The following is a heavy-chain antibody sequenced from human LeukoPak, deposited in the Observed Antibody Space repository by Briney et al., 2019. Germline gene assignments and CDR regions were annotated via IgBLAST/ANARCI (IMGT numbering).Heavy chain of an antibody. CDR1: GFTFSSYA. CDR2: ISGSGGST. D-gene: IGHD3-22*01. J-gene: IGHJ4*02. Sequence: GGSLRLSCAASGFTFSSYAMSWVRQAPGKGLEWVSAISGSGGSTYYADSVKGRFTISRDNSKNTLYLQMNSLRAEDTAVYYCARDLHYYDSSGFLDYWGQGTLVTVSS. CDR3: ARDLHYYDSSGFLDY. V-gene: IGHV3-23*01.